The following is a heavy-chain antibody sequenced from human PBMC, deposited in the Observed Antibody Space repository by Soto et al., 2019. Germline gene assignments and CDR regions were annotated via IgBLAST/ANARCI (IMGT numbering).Heavy chain of an antibody. CDR1: GGSISSGGYY. CDR3: ARDSKTRIAAAGPYGMDV. J-gene: IGHJ6*02. CDR2: IYYSGST. Sequence: SETLSLSCTVSGGSISSGGYYWSWIRQHPGKGLEWIGYIYYSGSTYYNPSLKSRVTISVDTSKNQFSLKLSSVTAADTAVYYCARDSKTRIAAAGPYGMDVWGQGTTVTGSS. V-gene: IGHV4-31*03. D-gene: IGHD6-13*01.